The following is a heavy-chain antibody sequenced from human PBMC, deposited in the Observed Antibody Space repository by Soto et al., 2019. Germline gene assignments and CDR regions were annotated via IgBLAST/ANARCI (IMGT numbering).Heavy chain of an antibody. CDR2: IIPIFGTA. CDR1: GGTFSSYA. J-gene: IGHJ5*02. Sequence: QVQLVQSGAEVKKPGSSVKVSCKASGGTFSSYAISWVRQAPGQGREWMGGIIPIFGTANYAQKFQGRVTITADESTSPAYRELSSLRSEDTAVYYCARPTRYYYDSSGQSAWFDPWGQGTLVTVSS. V-gene: IGHV1-69*12. CDR3: ARPTRYYYDSSGQSAWFDP. D-gene: IGHD3-22*01.